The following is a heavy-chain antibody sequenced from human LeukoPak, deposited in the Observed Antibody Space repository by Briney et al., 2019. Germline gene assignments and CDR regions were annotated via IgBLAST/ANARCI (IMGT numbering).Heavy chain of an antibody. V-gene: IGHV3-21*01. CDR2: ISSSYI. Sequence: PGGSLRLSCAASGFTFSSYSMNWVRQAPGKGLEWVSSISSSYIYYADSVKGRFTISRDNAKNSLYLQMNSLRAEDTAVYYCARDGGGSYYADYWGQGTLVTVSS. D-gene: IGHD1-26*01. J-gene: IGHJ4*02. CDR1: GFTFSSYS. CDR3: ARDGGGSYYADY.